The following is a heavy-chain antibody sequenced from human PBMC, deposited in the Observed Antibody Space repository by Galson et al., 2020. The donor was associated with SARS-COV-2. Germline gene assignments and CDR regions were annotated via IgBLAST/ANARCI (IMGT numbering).Heavy chain of an antibody. V-gene: IGHV5-51*01. CDR1: GYSFTSYW. CDR2: IYPGDSDT. CDR3: ARHKESTDYGDYDYCYFDL. J-gene: IGHJ2*01. Sequence: GESLKISCKGSGYSFTSYWIGWVRQMPGKGLEWMGIIYPGDSDTRYSPSFQGQVTISADKSISTAYLQWSSLKASDTAMYYCARHKESTDYGDYDYCYFDLWGRGTLVTVSS. D-gene: IGHD4-17*01.